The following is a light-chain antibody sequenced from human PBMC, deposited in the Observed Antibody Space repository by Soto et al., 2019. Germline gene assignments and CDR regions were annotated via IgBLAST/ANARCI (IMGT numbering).Light chain of an antibody. CDR2: GND. V-gene: IGLV1-44*01. J-gene: IGLJ1*01. Sequence: QSVLTQPPSASGTPGQRVTISCSVSSSNIGGNTVNWYQQLPGTAPKLLIYGNDQRPSGVPDRFSGSKSGTSASLAISGLQSEDEADYYCAAWDDSLNAFVFGTGTKLTVL. CDR3: AAWDDSLNAFV. CDR1: SSNIGGNT.